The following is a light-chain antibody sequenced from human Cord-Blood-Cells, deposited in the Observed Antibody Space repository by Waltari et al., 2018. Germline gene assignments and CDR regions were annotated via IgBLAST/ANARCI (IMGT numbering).Light chain of an antibody. CDR2: DAS. Sequence: DIPMTQSPSTLSASVGDRVTINCRPSQSISSWLAWYQQTPGKAPKLLIYDASSLDSGIPSRISGRGSRTGFPPTISIQQPDDFATYCCQQYNSSPPWTFGQGTRVEIK. CDR1: QSISSW. J-gene: IGKJ1*01. CDR3: QQYNSSPPWT. V-gene: IGKV1-5*01.